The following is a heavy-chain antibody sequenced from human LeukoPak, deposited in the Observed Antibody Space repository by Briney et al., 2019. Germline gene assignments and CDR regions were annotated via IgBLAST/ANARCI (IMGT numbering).Heavy chain of an antibody. Sequence: ASVKVSCKASGYTFTSYYMHWVRQAPGQGLEWMGIINPSGGSTSYAQKFQGRVTMTRDTSTSTVYMELSSLRSEDTAVYYCVKESGAVFGPDYFDSWGRGTLVTVSS. CDR1: GYTFTSYY. CDR3: VKESGAVFGPDYFDS. D-gene: IGHD6-19*01. V-gene: IGHV1-46*03. J-gene: IGHJ4*02. CDR2: INPSGGST.